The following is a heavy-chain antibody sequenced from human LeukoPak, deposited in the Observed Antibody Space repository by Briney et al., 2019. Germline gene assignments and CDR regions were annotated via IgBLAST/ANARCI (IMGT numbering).Heavy chain of an antibody. V-gene: IGHV1-2*02. J-gene: IGHJ2*01. CDR3: AKEADIVSFDL. CDR2: IDPNSGGT. Sequence: ASVKVSCKASGYTFTSYDINWVRQAPGQGLEWMGWIDPNSGGTKYAQKFQDRVTMTSDTSISTAYMELSGLRSDDTAVYFCAKEADIVSFDLWGRGTLVTVSS. D-gene: IGHD2-15*01. CDR1: GYTFTSYD.